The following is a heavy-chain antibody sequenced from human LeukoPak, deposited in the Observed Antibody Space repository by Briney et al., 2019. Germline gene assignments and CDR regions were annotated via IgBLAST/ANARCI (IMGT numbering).Heavy chain of an antibody. CDR2: INYSGTT. V-gene: IGHV4-39*01. J-gene: IGHJ4*02. CDR3: GRLFDS. Sequence: PSDTLSLTCTVSGRSIISDNFYWGWVRQPPGKGLEWVGSINYSGTTYYNPSLRSRVSISVDTSRTQFFLRLNSVTAADTAVYYCGRLFDSWGRGILVTVSS. CDR1: GRSIISDNFY.